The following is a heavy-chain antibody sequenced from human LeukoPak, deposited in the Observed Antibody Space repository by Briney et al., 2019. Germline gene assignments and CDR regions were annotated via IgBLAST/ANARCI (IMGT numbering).Heavy chain of an antibody. V-gene: IGHV3-23*01. Sequence: GGSLRLSCAASGFTFSDYAMSWVRQGPGKGLAWVSSISAGGDYTYYADSVKGRFTISRDNSKNTLYLQMNSLRAEDTAVYFCARTSQDFNDCDYWGQGTLVTVSS. J-gene: IGHJ4*02. CDR2: ISAGGDYT. D-gene: IGHD1-14*01. CDR3: ARTSQDFNDCDY. CDR1: GFTFSDYA.